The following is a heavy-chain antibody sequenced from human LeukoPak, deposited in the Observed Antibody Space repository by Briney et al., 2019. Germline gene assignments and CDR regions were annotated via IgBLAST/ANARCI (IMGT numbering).Heavy chain of an antibody. D-gene: IGHD3-3*01. Sequence: PGGSLRLSCAASGFTFSSYWMSWVRQAPGKGLEWVANIKQDGSEKYYVDSVKGRFTISRDNAKNSLYLQMNSLRAEDTAVYYCARQPHGPLRFLEWLFSSYFDYWGQGTLVTVSS. J-gene: IGHJ4*02. CDR3: ARQPHGPLRFLEWLFSSYFDY. V-gene: IGHV3-7*01. CDR1: GFTFSSYW. CDR2: IKQDGSEK.